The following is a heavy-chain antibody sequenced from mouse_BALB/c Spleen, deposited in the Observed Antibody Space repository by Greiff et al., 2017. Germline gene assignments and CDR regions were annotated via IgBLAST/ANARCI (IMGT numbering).Heavy chain of an antibody. Sequence: DVKLVESGGGLVKPARSLTLSCAVSGFSFSSYALPWVRQSPEKRLEWVAEISSGGSYTYYPDTVTGRFTISRDNTKNTLYLEKSSLRSEDTTMYYCAGGGYGSGYWDFDVWGEGTTVTVSA. CDR1: GFSFSSYA. D-gene: IGHD1-1*01. CDR3: AGGGYGSGYWDFDV. V-gene: IGHV5-9-4*01. J-gene: IGHJ1*01. CDR2: ISSGGSYT.